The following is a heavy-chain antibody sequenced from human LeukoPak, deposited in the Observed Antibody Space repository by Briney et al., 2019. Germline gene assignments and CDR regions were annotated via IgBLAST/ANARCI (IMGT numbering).Heavy chain of an antibody. CDR1: GFTFSSYA. D-gene: IGHD6-13*01. Sequence: GASLRLSCAASGFTFSSYAMSWVRQAPGKWLEWVSAISGSGGSTYYADSVKGRFTISRDNSKNTLYLQMNSLRAEDTAVYYCAKDQEYSSSWYGVYYFDYWGQGTLVTVSS. CDR3: AKDQEYSSSWYGVYYFDY. J-gene: IGHJ4*02. CDR2: ISGSGGST. V-gene: IGHV3-23*01.